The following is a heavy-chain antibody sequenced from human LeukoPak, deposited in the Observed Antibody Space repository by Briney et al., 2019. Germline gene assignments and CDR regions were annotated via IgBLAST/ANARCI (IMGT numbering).Heavy chain of an antibody. V-gene: IGHV4-34*01. D-gene: IGHD3-22*01. Sequence: SETLSLTCAVYGGSFSGYYWSWIRQPPGKGLEWIGEINHSGSTNYNPSLKSRVTMSVDTSKNQFSLKLSSVTAADTAVYYCARALGYYYDSSGYLDYWGQGTLVTVSS. CDR2: INHSGST. CDR1: GGSFSGYY. CDR3: ARALGYYYDSSGYLDY. J-gene: IGHJ4*02.